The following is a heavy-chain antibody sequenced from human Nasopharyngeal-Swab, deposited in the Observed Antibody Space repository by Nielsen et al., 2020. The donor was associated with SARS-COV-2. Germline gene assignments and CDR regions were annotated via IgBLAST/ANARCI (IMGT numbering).Heavy chain of an antibody. J-gene: IGHJ5*02. D-gene: IGHD3-3*01. V-gene: IGHV4-39*01. CDR3: ARHGLSGITTFGVVIPKNWFDP. Sequence: WIRQPPGKGLEWIGSIYYSGSTYYNPSLKSRVTISVDTSKNQFSLKLSSVTAADTAVYYCARHGLSGITTFGVVIPKNWFDPWGQGTLVTVSS. CDR2: IYYSGST.